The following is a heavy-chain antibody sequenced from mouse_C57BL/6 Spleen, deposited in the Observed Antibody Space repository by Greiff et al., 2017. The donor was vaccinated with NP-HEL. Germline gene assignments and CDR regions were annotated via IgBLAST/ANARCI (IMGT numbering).Heavy chain of an antibody. V-gene: IGHV5-16*01. Sequence: EVMLVESEGGLVQPGSSMKLSCTASGFTFSDYYMAWVRQVPEKGLEWVANINYDGSSTYYLDSLKSRFIISRDNAKNILYLQMSSLKSEDTATYYCAREGDYSLFDYWGQGTTLTVSS. CDR1: GFTFSDYY. J-gene: IGHJ2*01. CDR2: INYDGSST. CDR3: AREGDYSLFDY. D-gene: IGHD2-12*01.